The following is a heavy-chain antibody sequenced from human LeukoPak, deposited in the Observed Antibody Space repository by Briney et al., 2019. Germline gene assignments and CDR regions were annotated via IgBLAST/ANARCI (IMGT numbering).Heavy chain of an antibody. CDR1: GYTFTGYY. Sequence: ASVKVSCKASGYTFTGYYMHWVRQAPGQGLEWMGRINPNSGGTNYAQKFQGRVTMTRDTSISTAYMELSRLGSDDTAVYYCARHSNYGSGSPWGQGTLVTVSS. J-gene: IGHJ4*02. CDR2: INPNSGGT. V-gene: IGHV1-2*06. CDR3: ARHSNYGSGSP. D-gene: IGHD3-10*01.